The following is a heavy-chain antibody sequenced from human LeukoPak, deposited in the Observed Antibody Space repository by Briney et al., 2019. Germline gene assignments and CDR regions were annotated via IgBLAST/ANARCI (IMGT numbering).Heavy chain of an antibody. CDR2: IYYSEST. J-gene: IGHJ4*02. Sequence: SETLSLTCTVSGGSISSYYWSWIRQPLGKGLEWIGYIYYSESTNYNPSLKSRVTISVDTSKNQFSLKLSSVTAAHTAVYYCAREYSSSFDYWGQGTLVTVSS. V-gene: IGHV4-59*01. D-gene: IGHD6-13*01. CDR3: AREYSSSFDY. CDR1: GGSISSYY.